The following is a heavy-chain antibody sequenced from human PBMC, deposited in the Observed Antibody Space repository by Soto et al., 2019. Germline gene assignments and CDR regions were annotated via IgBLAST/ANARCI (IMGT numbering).Heavy chain of an antibody. CDR2: INPNSGGT. Sequence: ASVKVSCKASGYTFTGYYMHWVRQAPGQGLEWMGWINPNSGGTNYAQKFQGRVTMTRDTSISTAYMELSRLRSDDTAVYYCARVGRSSMVRGVHYYYGMDVWGQGTTVTV. CDR1: GYTFTGYY. D-gene: IGHD3-10*01. J-gene: IGHJ6*02. CDR3: ARVGRSSMVRGVHYYYGMDV. V-gene: IGHV1-2*02.